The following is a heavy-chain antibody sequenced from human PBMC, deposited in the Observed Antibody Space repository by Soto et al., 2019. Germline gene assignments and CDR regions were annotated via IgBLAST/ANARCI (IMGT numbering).Heavy chain of an antibody. CDR2: IIPIFGTA. CDR1: GGTFSSYA. Sequence: ASVKVSCKASGGTFSSYAISWVRQAPGQGLEWMGGIIPIFGTANYAQKFQGGVTITADESTSTAYMELSSLRSEDTAVYYCARDEAIADFWSGYYPPSYYYYYYGMDVWGQGTTVTVSS. CDR3: ARDEAIADFWSGYYPPSYYYYYYGMDV. V-gene: IGHV1-69*13. J-gene: IGHJ6*02. D-gene: IGHD3-3*01.